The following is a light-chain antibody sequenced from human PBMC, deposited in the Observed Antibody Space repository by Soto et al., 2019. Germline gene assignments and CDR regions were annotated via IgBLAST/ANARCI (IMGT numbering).Light chain of an antibody. J-gene: IGKJ3*01. V-gene: IGKV3-20*01. Sequence: EVVLTQSPATLSLSPGERATLSCRASESVNNYLAWYQQKPGQAPRLLIYGASSRATGIPDRFSGSGSGTDFTLTISRLEPEDFAVYYCQQYGSSPFTFGPGTKVDIK. CDR1: ESVNNY. CDR3: QQYGSSPFT. CDR2: GAS.